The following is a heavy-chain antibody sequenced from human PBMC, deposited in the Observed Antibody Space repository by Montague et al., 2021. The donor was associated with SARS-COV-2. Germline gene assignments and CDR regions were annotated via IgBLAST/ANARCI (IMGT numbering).Heavy chain of an antibody. CDR1: GGSISSSSYY. CDR3: ARHPKVYAWSGFPIWFDP. V-gene: IGHV4-39*01. CDR2: IYYSGSI. Sequence: SETLSLTCTVSGGSISSSSYYWGWIRQPPGKGLEWIGSIYYSGSIYYNPSLKSRVTISVDTSKNQFSLKLSSVTAADTAVYYCARHPKVYAWSGFPIWFDPWGQGTLVTVSS. D-gene: IGHD3-3*01. J-gene: IGHJ5*02.